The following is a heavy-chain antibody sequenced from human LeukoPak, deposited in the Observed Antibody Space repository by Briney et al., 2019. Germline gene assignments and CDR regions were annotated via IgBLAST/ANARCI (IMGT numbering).Heavy chain of an antibody. CDR2: MNPNSGNT. V-gene: IGHV1-8*01. J-gene: IGHJ5*02. CDR1: GYTFNGYD. Sequence: ASVKVSCKASGYTFNGYDINWVRQATGQGLEWMGWMNPNSGNTGYAQKFQGRVTMTRNISISTAYMELSSLRSEDTAVYYCARGGISGIAAAAPWGQGTLVTVSS. CDR3: ARGGISGIAAAAP. D-gene: IGHD6-13*01.